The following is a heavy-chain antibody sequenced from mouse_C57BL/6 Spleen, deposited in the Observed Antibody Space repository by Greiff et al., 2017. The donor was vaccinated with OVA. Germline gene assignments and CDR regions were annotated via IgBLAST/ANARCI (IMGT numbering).Heavy chain of an antibody. CDR1: GYAFSSYW. D-gene: IGHD2-4*01. CDR3: ARSGLDYDGEYYFDY. CDR2: IYPGDGDT. V-gene: IGHV1-80*01. J-gene: IGHJ2*01. Sequence: VKLMESGAELVKPGASVKISCKASGYAFSSYWMNWVKQRPGKGLEWIGQIYPGDGDTNYNGKFKGKATLTADKSSSTAYMQLSSLTSEDSAVYFCARSGLDYDGEYYFDYWGQGTTLTVSS.